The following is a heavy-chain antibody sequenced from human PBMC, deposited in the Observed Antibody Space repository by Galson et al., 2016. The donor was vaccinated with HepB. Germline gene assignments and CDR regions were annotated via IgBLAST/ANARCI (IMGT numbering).Heavy chain of an antibody. J-gene: IGHJ5*02. CDR2: VSQDGSEK. Sequence: SLRLSCAASGFTFSRSWMTWVRQAPGKGLEWVAIVSQDGSEKNYMDSVKGRFTISRDNAKNSLYLQLNSLRVEDTAVYYCVRDPYGGNVAWGQGTLVTVSS. D-gene: IGHD4-23*01. CDR3: VRDPYGGNVA. V-gene: IGHV3-7*01. CDR1: GFTFSRSW.